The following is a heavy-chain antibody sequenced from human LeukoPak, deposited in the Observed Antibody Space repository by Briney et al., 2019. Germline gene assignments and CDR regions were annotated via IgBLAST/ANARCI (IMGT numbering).Heavy chain of an antibody. CDR1: GFTFSSYA. CDR3: ARVALSADSVVTETFWDY. Sequence: GGSLRLSCAASGFTFSSYAMHWVRQAPGKGLEWVAVISYDGSNKYYADSVKGRFTISRDNSKNTLYLQMNSLRAEDTAVYYCARVALSADSVVTETFWDYWGQGTLVTVSS. CDR2: ISYDGSNK. J-gene: IGHJ4*02. V-gene: IGHV3-30*04. D-gene: IGHD4-23*01.